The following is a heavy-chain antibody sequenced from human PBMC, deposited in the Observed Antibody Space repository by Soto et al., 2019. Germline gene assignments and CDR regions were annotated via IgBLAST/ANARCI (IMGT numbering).Heavy chain of an antibody. CDR3: ARDYYYDSSGYYPRDPNWFDP. D-gene: IGHD3-22*01. CDR2: IYYSGST. Sequence: SETLSLTCTVSGGSISSSSYYWGWIRQPPGKGLEWFGSIYYSGSTYYNPSLKSRVTISVDTSKNQFSLKLSSVTAADTAVYYCARDYYYDSSGYYPRDPNWFDPWGQGTLVTVSS. J-gene: IGHJ5*02. CDR1: GGSISSSSYY. V-gene: IGHV4-39*01.